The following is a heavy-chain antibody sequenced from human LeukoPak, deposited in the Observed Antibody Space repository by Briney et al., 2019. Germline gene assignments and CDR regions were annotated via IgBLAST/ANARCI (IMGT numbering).Heavy chain of an antibody. CDR3: ACGADIVVVPAAIDY. V-gene: IGHV1-8*01. J-gene: IGHJ4*02. CDR2: MNPNSGNT. D-gene: IGHD2-2*01. CDR1: GYTFTSYD. Sequence: ASVKVSCKASGYTFTSYDINWVRQATGQGLEWMGWMNPNSGNTGYAQKFQGRVTMTRDTSISTAYMELSRLRSDDTAVYYCACGADIVVVPAAIDYWGQGTLVTVSS.